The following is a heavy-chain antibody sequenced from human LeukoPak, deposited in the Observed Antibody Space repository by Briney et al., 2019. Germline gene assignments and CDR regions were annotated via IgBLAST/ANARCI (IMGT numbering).Heavy chain of an antibody. D-gene: IGHD5-12*01. Sequence: SQTLSLTCTVSGGSINSNDYYWSWIRQPPGKGLEWIGYIYNSATYYYPSLKSRVTISVATSKNQFSLRLSSVTAADTAVYFCASRGYDFDYFDYWGQGILVTVSS. CDR1: GGSINSNDYY. CDR2: IYNSAT. J-gene: IGHJ4*02. V-gene: IGHV4-30-4*01. CDR3: ASRGYDFDYFDY.